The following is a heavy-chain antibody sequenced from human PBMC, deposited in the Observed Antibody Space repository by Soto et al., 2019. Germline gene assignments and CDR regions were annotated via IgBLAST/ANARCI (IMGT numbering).Heavy chain of an antibody. CDR2: ISPNTGAT. CDR3: ARANSGDDDEGFDY. J-gene: IGHJ4*02. Sequence: RASVKVSCKASGYTFTGYYIHWVRQAPGQGLEWMGWISPNTGATYYAQKFQGTVTLTRDTSLTTAYMDLSRLRSDDTAVYFCARANSGDDDEGFDYWGQGTLVTVSS. CDR1: GYTFTGYY. V-gene: IGHV1-2*02. D-gene: IGHD5-12*01.